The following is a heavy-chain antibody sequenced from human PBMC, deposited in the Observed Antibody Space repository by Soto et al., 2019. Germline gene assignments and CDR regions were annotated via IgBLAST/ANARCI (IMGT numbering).Heavy chain of an antibody. V-gene: IGHV4-31*03. D-gene: IGHD3-10*01. Sequence: QVQLQESGPGLVKPSQTLSLTCTVSGGSISSGGYYWSWIRQHPGKGLEWIGYIYYSGSTYYNPSLESRVTISVDTSKNQFSLKLSSVTAADTAVYYCARDLRFWDYYGMDVWGQGTTVTVSS. J-gene: IGHJ6*02. CDR1: GGSISSGGYY. CDR3: ARDLRFWDYYGMDV. CDR2: IYYSGST.